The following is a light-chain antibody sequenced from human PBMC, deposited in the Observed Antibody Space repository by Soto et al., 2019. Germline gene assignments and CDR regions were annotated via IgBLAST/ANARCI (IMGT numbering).Light chain of an antibody. Sequence: EIVLTQSPGTLSLSPGERATPSCRAGKRVGTRYLAWYQQKPGQAPRLLIYGASSRATGIPDRFSGSGSGTDFTLTISRLEPEDFAVYYCQQYGSSPRTFGQGTKVEIK. J-gene: IGKJ1*01. CDR1: KRVGTRY. V-gene: IGKV3-20*01. CDR3: QQYGSSPRT. CDR2: GAS.